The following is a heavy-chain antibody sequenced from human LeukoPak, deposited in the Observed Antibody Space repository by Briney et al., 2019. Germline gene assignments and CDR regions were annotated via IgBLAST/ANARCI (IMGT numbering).Heavy chain of an antibody. CDR1: GFTFSSYG. D-gene: IGHD3-3*01. CDR3: ATDTLRFRMDV. CDR2: ISSSGTYI. V-gene: IGHV3-21*01. Sequence: GGSLRLSCAASGFTFSSYGMHWVRQAPGKGLEWVSSISSSGTYIYYADSVKGRFTISRDNSKNSLFLQMNSLGVEDTAVYYCATDTLRFRMDVWGNGTTVTVSS. J-gene: IGHJ6*04.